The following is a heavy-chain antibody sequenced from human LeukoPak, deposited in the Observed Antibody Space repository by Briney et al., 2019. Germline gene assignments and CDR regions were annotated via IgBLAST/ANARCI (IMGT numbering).Heavy chain of an antibody. CDR3: AKAPVTTCSGAYCYPFDH. CDR1: GFTFSSYW. Sequence: GGSLRLSCAASGFTFSSYWMHWVRQAPGKGLEWVSAISVSGNTYHADSVKGRFTISRDSSKNTLYLQMNSLRAEDAAVYYCAKAPVTTCSGAYCYPFDHWGQGTLVTVSS. CDR2: ISVSGNT. J-gene: IGHJ4*02. D-gene: IGHD2-15*01. V-gene: IGHV3-23*01.